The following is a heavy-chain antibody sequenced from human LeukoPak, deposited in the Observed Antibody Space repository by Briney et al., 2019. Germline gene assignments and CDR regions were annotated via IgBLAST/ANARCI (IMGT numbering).Heavy chain of an antibody. CDR1: GGTFISYA. CDR2: IIPIFGTA. J-gene: IGHJ3*02. CDR3: ARYPPRGAFDI. Sequence: ASVTVSCKASGGTFISYAISWVRQPPGQGVEWMGGIIPIFGTANYAQKFQGRVTITTDESTSTAYMELSSLRSEDTAVYYCARYPPRGAFDIWGQGTMVTVSS. V-gene: IGHV1-69*05. D-gene: IGHD3-10*01.